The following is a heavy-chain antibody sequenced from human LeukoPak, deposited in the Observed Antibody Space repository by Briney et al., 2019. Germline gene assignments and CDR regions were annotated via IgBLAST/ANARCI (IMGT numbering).Heavy chain of an antibody. Sequence: GGSLRLSCAASGFDFNNFWMSWVRQAPGKGLEWVTNIKEDGSEKYYVDSVKGRFTISRDNAKNSLYLQMDSLRVEDTAVYYCARVYEGTDYWGQGTLVTVSS. CDR1: GFDFNNFW. V-gene: IGHV3-7*01. CDR2: IKEDGSEK. J-gene: IGHJ4*02. D-gene: IGHD2/OR15-2a*01. CDR3: ARVYEGTDY.